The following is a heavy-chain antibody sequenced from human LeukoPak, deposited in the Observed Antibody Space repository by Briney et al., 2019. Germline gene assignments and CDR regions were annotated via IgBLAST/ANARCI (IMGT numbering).Heavy chain of an antibody. V-gene: IGHV4-59*01. CDR3: ATYHPNWNYAFDY. CDR2: IYYSGST. D-gene: IGHD1-7*01. CDR1: GGSISSYY. Sequence: SETLSLTCTVSGGSISSYYWSWIRQPPGKGLGWIGYIYYSGSTNYNPSLKSRVTISVDTSKIQFSLKLSSVTAADTAVYYCATYHPNWNYAFDYWGQGTLVTVSS. J-gene: IGHJ4*02.